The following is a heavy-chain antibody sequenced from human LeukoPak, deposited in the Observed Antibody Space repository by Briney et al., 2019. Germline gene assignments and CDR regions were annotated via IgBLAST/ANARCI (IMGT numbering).Heavy chain of an antibody. CDR1: GNSIRSYY. J-gene: IGHJ4*02. Sequence: PSETLSLTCTVSGNSIRSYYWNWIRQPPGKGLEWIGYIYYSGTTSYNPSLRSRVTISVDMSKNRFSLRLTSVTAADTAAYYCARQSEGFDSWGQGTLVTVSS. CDR3: ARQSEGFDS. V-gene: IGHV4-59*08. CDR2: IYYSGTT.